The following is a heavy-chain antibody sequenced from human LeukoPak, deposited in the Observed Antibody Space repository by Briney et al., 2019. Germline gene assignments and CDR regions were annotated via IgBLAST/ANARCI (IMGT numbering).Heavy chain of an antibody. V-gene: IGHV1-2*04. CDR1: GYTFTGYY. J-gene: IGHJ3*02. CDR3: ARSPLAGHILTGSLAAFDI. Sequence: ASVKVSCKASGYTFTGYYMHWVRQAPGQGLEWMGWINPNSGGTNYAQKFQGWVTMTRDTSISTAYMELSRLRSDDTAVYYCARSPLAGHILTGSLAAFDIWGQGTMVTVSS. D-gene: IGHD3-9*01. CDR2: INPNSGGT.